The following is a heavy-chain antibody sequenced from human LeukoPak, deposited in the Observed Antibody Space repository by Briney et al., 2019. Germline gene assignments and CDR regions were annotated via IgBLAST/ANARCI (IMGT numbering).Heavy chain of an antibody. CDR1: GYPFTSYA. D-gene: IGHD3-10*01. Sequence: SVKVSCKASGYPFTSYAISWVRQAPGQGLEWMGRIIPILGIANYAQKFQGRVTITADKSTSTAYMELSSLRSEDTAVYYCASSYYGSGRPGAQASYYGMDVWGQGTTVTVSS. CDR2: IIPILGIA. V-gene: IGHV1-69*04. CDR3: ASSYYGSGRPGAQASYYGMDV. J-gene: IGHJ6*02.